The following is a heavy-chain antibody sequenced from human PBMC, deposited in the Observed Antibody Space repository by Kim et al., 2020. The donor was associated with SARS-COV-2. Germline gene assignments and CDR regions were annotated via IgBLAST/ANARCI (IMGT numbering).Heavy chain of an antibody. Sequence: SGPTLVKPTPTLTLTCTFSGFSLSTSGVGVGWIRQPPGKALEWLALIYWDDDKRYSPSLKSRLTITKDTSKNQVVLTMTNMDPVDTATYYCAHNSGIGYYDFWSGYYHFDYWGQGTLVTVSS. J-gene: IGHJ4*02. CDR2: IYWDDDK. CDR3: AHNSGIGYYDFWSGYYHFDY. V-gene: IGHV2-5*02. CDR1: GFSLSTSGVG. D-gene: IGHD3-3*01.